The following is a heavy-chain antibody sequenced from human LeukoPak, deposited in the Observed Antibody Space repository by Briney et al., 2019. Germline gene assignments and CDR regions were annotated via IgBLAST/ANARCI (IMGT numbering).Heavy chain of an antibody. CDR3: ARDRGGYSYGYTDY. CDR1: GFTFSSYS. Sequence: GGSLRLSCAASGFTFSSYSMNWVRQAPGKGLEWVSYISSSSSTIYYADSVKGRFTISRDNAKNSLYLQMNSLRAEDTAVYYCARDRGGYSYGYTDYWGQGTLVTVSS. D-gene: IGHD5-18*01. CDR2: ISSSSSTI. V-gene: IGHV3-48*01. J-gene: IGHJ4*02.